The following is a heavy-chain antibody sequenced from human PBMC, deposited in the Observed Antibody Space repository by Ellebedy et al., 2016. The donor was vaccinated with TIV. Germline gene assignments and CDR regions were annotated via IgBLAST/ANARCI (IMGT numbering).Heavy chain of an antibody. J-gene: IGHJ6*02. V-gene: IGHV1-18*01. D-gene: IGHD2/OR15-2a*01. Sequence: AASVKVSCKASGYTFSNYAISWVRQATGQGPEWMGWISTSHDYTKYSQKFQGRVSMTTDTFSSTAYMELRSLRSADTAVYYCATSAYDSTAYHYYYFGMDVWGQGTTVTVSS. CDR1: GYTFSNYA. CDR3: ATSAYDSTAYHYYYFGMDV. CDR2: ISTSHDYT.